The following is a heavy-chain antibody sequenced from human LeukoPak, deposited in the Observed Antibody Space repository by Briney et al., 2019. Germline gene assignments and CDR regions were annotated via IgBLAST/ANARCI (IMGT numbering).Heavy chain of an antibody. CDR1: GFTFSSYA. CDR3: AKGPKWLLPEGYYFDY. D-gene: IGHD3-22*01. V-gene: IGHV3-23*01. Sequence: GGSLRLSCAASGFTFSSYAMSWVRQAPGKGLEWVSAISGSGGSTYYADSVKGRFTISRDNSKNTLYLQMNSLRAEDTAVYYCAKGPKWLLPEGYYFDYWGQGTLVTVSS. CDR2: ISGSGGST. J-gene: IGHJ4*02.